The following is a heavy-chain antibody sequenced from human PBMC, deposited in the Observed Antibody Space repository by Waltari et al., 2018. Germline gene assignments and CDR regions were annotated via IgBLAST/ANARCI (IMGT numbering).Heavy chain of an antibody. V-gene: IGHV3-7*01. CDR3: ARDHLATISWFGY. J-gene: IGHJ4*02. D-gene: IGHD5-12*01. CDR1: GFIFSSYW. Sequence: EVQLVESGGGLVQPGGSLRLSCAASGFIFSSYWMSWVRQAPGKGLEWVANIKQDGSEKYYVDSVKGRFTISRDNAKNSLYLQMNSLRAEDTAVYYCARDHLATISWFGYWGQGTLVTVSS. CDR2: IKQDGSEK.